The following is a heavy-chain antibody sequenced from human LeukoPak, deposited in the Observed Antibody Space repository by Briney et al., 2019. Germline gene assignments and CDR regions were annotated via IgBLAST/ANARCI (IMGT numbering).Heavy chain of an antibody. CDR2: INHSVST. D-gene: IGHD1-26*01. J-gene: IGHJ2*01. Sequence: SQTLSLTCAVYGGSFSGYYWSWIRQPPGKGLEWIGEINHSVSTNYNPSLKSRGTISLDTSKNQFSLKLSSVPAADTAVYYCAKSPGRNFDLWGRGTLVTVSS. CDR3: AKSPGRNFDL. V-gene: IGHV4-34*01. CDR1: GGSFSGYY.